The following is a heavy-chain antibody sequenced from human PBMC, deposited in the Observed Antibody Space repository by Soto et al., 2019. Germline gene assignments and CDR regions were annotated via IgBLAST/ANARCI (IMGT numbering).Heavy chain of an antibody. V-gene: IGHV2-5*01. J-gene: IGHJ4*02. CDR3: ARRHSFTGSDF. D-gene: IGHD3-16*01. CDR2: IFWNGDE. Sequence: GSGPTLVNPTQTLTLTCTFSGFSLTTSGVAVGWIRQPPGKALEWLALIFWNGDERYRPSLTNRLSITKDTSKNQVVLTMTNMDPVDTGTYYCARRHSFTGSDFWGQGTLVTVSS. CDR1: GFSLTTSGVA.